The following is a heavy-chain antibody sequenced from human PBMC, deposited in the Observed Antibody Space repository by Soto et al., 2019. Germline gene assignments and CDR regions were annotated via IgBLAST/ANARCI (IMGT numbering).Heavy chain of an antibody. CDR1: GGSISSYY. V-gene: IGHV4-59*01. J-gene: IGHJ3*02. CDR2: IYYSGST. Sequence: QVQLQESGPGLVKPSETLSLTCTVSGGSISSYYWSWIRQPPGKGLEWIGYIYYSGSTNYNPSLKRRVTISVDTSKNQFSLKLSSVTAADTAVYYCARGPPAYYDFWSGYSTGGAFDIWGQGTMVTVSS. CDR3: ARGPPAYYDFWSGYSTGGAFDI. D-gene: IGHD3-3*01.